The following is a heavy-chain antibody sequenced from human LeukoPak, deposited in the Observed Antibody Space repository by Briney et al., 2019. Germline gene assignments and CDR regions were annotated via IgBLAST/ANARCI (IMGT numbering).Heavy chain of an antibody. CDR1: GFTVGSNY. Sequence: GGSLRLSCAASGFTVGSNYMSWVRQAPGKGLEWVSVIYSGGSTYYAASVKCRFTISRDNSKNTLYLQMNSLRAEDTAVYYCARDSNYGMDVWGKGTTVTVSS. CDR2: IYSGGST. CDR3: ARDSNYGMDV. J-gene: IGHJ6*04. V-gene: IGHV3-53*01.